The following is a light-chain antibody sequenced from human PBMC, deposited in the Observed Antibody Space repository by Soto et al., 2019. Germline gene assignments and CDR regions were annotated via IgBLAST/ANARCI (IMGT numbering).Light chain of an antibody. V-gene: IGKV1-27*01. Sequence: DIQMTQSPSSLSASVGDRVTITCRASQGLSNYLAWYQQKPGKVLKLLIYAASTLQSGVPSRFSGSGSGTDFTLTISSLQPEDVATYYCQNYNRAPRPLGQGSQVEMK. CDR1: QGLSNY. J-gene: IGKJ1*01. CDR2: AAS. CDR3: QNYNRAPRP.